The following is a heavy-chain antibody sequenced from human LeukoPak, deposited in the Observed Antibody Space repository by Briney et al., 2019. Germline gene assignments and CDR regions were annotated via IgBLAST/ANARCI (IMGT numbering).Heavy chain of an antibody. CDR1: GFTFSSYA. CDR2: ISGSGGST. D-gene: IGHD6-19*01. V-gene: IGHV3-23*01. J-gene: IGHJ4*02. CDR3: AKDIGEYSSGFYY. Sequence: GGSLRLSCAASGFTFSSYAMGWVRQAPGKGLEWVSAISGSGGSTYYADSVKGRFTISRDNSKNTLYLQMNSLRAEDTAVYYCAKDIGEYSSGFYYWGQGTLVTVSS.